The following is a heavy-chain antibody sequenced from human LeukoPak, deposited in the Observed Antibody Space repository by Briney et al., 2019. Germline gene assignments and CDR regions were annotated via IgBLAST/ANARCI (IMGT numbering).Heavy chain of an antibody. D-gene: IGHD3-22*01. V-gene: IGHV4-39*01. CDR2: IYYSGST. CDR3: ASQEYYDDSSVNANWFDP. Sequence: PSETLSLTCTVSGGSISSSSYYWGWIRQPPGKGLEWIGSIYYSGSTYYNPSLKSRVTISVDTSKNQFSLKLSSVTDADTAVYYCASQEYYDDSSVNANWFDPWGQGTLVTVSS. CDR1: GGSISSSSYY. J-gene: IGHJ5*02.